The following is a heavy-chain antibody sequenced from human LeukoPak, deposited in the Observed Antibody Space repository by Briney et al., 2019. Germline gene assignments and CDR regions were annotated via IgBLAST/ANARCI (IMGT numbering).Heavy chain of an antibody. J-gene: IGHJ5*02. V-gene: IGHV3-48*01. Sequence: GGSLRLSCAASGFTFSSYNMNWVRQAPGKGLEWVSYISSSSSTICYADSVKGRFTISRDNAKNSLYLQMNSLRAEDTAVYYCARIPSGTTVTNNWFDPWGQGTLVTVSS. CDR2: ISSSSSTI. CDR3: ARIPSGTTVTNNWFDP. CDR1: GFTFSSYN. D-gene: IGHD4-17*01.